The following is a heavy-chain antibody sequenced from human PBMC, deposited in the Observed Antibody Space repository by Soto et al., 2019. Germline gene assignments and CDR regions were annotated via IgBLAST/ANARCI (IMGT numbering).Heavy chain of an antibody. V-gene: IGHV4-59*01. Sequence: SETLSLTCTVSGGSISSYYWSWIRQPPGKGLEWIGYIYYSGSTNYNPSLKSRVTISVDTSKNQFSLKLSSVTAADTAVYYCARDILNRVTTVTNGDWFDPWGQGTLVTVSS. J-gene: IGHJ5*02. CDR3: ARDILNRVTTVTNGDWFDP. D-gene: IGHD4-17*01. CDR2: IYYSGST. CDR1: GGSISSYY.